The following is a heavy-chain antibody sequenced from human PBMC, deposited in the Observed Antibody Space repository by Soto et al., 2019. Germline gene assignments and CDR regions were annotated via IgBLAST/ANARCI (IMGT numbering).Heavy chain of an antibody. Sequence: QVQLQQWGAGLLKPSETLSLTCAVYGGSFSGYYWSWIRQPPGKGLEWIGEINHSGSTNYNPSLKSRVTISVDTSKIQFSLKLSSVTAADTAVYYCARGVITMVRGVIITYYYYYYMDVWGKGTTVTVSS. D-gene: IGHD3-10*01. CDR1: GGSFSGYY. CDR2: INHSGST. CDR3: ARGVITMVRGVIITYYYYYYMDV. V-gene: IGHV4-34*01. J-gene: IGHJ6*03.